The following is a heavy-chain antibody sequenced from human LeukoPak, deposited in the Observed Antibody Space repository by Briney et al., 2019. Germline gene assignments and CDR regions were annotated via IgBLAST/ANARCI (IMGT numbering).Heavy chain of an antibody. CDR2: INHSGST. CDR1: GGSFSGYY. J-gene: IGHJ4*02. V-gene: IGHV4-34*01. D-gene: IGHD3-16*02. Sequence: SETLSLTCAVYGGSFSGYYWSWIRQPPGKGLEWIGEINHSGSTNYNPSLKSRVTISVDTSKNQFSLKLSSVTAADTAVYYCARVTYRIVDYWGQGTLVTVSS. CDR3: ARVTYRIVDY.